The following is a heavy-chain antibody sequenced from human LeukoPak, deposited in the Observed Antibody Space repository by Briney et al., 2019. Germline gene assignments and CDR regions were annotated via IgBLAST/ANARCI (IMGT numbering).Heavy chain of an antibody. CDR1: GGTFSSYT. V-gene: IGHV1-69*04. CDR2: IIPILGIA. J-gene: IGHJ6*02. CDR3: ARENYDFWSGYYYYYGMDV. D-gene: IGHD3-3*01. Sequence: SVKVSCKASGGTFSSYTISWVRQAPGQGLEWTGRIIPILGIANYAQKFQGRVTITADKSTSTAYMELSSLRSEDTAVYYCARENYDFWSGYYYYYGMDVWGQGTTVTVSS.